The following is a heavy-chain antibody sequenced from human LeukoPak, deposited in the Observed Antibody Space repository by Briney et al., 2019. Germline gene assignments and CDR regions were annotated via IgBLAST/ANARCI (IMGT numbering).Heavy chain of an antibody. D-gene: IGHD3-22*01. V-gene: IGHV3-30*03. J-gene: IGHJ4*02. CDR1: RFTFSIFG. CDR3: RAATRYLDYYYDY. CDR2: ISSDGTNK. Sequence: GGSLRLSCAASRFTFSIFGMHWVRQAPGKGLEWIAVISSDGTNKYYADSVGGRFTISRDNSKDTLYLQMSSLRIEDTAIYYCRAATRYLDYYYDYWGQGTLVTVSS.